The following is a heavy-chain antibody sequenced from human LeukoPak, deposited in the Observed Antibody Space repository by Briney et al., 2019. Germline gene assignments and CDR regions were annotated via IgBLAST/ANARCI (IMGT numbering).Heavy chain of an antibody. V-gene: IGHV3-74*01. D-gene: IGHD3-22*01. CDR2: INSDGSIT. Sequence: GGSLRLSCAASGFTFTTYWMHWVRQAPGKGLVWVSHINSDGSITSYADSVKGRFTISRDNAKNTLYLQMNSLRAEDTAVYYCAKGFYDSGPWGQGTLVTVSS. CDR1: GFTFTTYW. J-gene: IGHJ5*02. CDR3: AKGFYDSGP.